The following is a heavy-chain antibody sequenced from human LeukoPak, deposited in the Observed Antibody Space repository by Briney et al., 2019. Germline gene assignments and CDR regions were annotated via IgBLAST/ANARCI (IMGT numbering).Heavy chain of an antibody. V-gene: IGHV4-34*01. D-gene: IGHD4-17*01. CDR3: ARRVYGTSQYY. Sequence: SETLSLTCAVYGGSFSGYYWSWIRKPPGKGLEWVGEINHSGSTNYNPSLKSRVTISVDTSKNQFSLKLSSVTATDTALYYCARRVYGTSQYYWGQGTLVTVSS. CDR1: GGSFSGYY. J-gene: IGHJ4*02. CDR2: INHSGST.